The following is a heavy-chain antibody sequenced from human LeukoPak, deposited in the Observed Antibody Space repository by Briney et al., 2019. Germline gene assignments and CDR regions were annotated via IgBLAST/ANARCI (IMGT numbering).Heavy chain of an antibody. V-gene: IGHV4-61*02. Sequence: SQTLSLTCTVSGGSISSGSYYWSWIRQPAGKGLEWVGRIYTSGSTYYNPSLKSRVTISVDTSKNQFSLRLSSVTAADTAVYYCARHAWSSSWTLFWYFDLWGRGTLVTVSS. J-gene: IGHJ2*01. CDR1: GGSISSGSYY. CDR3: ARHAWSSSWTLFWYFDL. D-gene: IGHD6-13*01. CDR2: IYTSGST.